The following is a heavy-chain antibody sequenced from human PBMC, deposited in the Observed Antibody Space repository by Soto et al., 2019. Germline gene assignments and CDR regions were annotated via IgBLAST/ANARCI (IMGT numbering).Heavy chain of an antibody. J-gene: IGHJ4*02. Sequence: QVQLVQSGAEVKKPGASVKVSCKASGYTFTSYGISWVRQAPGQGLEWMGWISAYNGNTNYAQKLQGRVTMTTDTSTSTAYMELRSLRSDDTAVYYCARDAFTYYDFWSGYYGASFDYWGQGTLVTVSS. CDR3: ARDAFTYYDFWSGYYGASFDY. D-gene: IGHD3-3*01. CDR1: GYTFTSYG. V-gene: IGHV1-18*01. CDR2: ISAYNGNT.